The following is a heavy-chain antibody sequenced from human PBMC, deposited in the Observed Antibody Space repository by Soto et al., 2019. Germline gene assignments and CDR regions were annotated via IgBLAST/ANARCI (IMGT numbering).Heavy chain of an antibody. CDR1: GGSISSYY. CDR2: IYYSGST. V-gene: IGHV4-59*13. Sequence: SETLSLTCTVSGGSISSYYCSWSRQPPGKGLEWIGYIYYSGSTNYNPSLKSRVTISVDTSKNQFSLKLSSVTAADTAVYYCARLTYYYDSSGLDAFDIWGQGTMVTVSS. J-gene: IGHJ3*02. CDR3: ARLTYYYDSSGLDAFDI. D-gene: IGHD3-22*01.